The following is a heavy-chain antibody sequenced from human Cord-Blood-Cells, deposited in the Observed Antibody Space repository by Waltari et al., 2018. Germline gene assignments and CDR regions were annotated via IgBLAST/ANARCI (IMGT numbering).Heavy chain of an antibody. CDR1: GGSFSGYY. CDR3: ARASIELGNYWYFDL. J-gene: IGHJ2*01. D-gene: IGHD7-27*01. Sequence: QVQLQQWGAGLLKPSETLSLTCAVYGGSFSGYYWSWIRQPPGKGLEWIGEINHSGSTNYNPSLKSRVTISVDTSKNQFSLKLSSVTAADTAVYYCARASIELGNYWYFDLWGRGTLVTVSS. CDR2: INHSGST. V-gene: IGHV4-34*01.